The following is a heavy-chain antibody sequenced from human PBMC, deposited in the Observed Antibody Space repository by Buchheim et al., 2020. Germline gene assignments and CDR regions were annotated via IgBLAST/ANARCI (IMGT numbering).Heavy chain of an antibody. CDR3: ARTSWGGADFDY. Sequence: EVQLVESGGGLVQPGGSLRLSCAASGFSFSSYWMSWVRQAPATFLAWVANIKQDGSEKYYVDSVTGRFTISRDNAKNSLYLQMNSLRADDTAVYYCARTSWGGADFDYWGQGTL. D-gene: IGHD7-27*01. V-gene: IGHV3-7*03. J-gene: IGHJ4*02. CDR1: GFSFSSYW. CDR2: IKQDGSEK.